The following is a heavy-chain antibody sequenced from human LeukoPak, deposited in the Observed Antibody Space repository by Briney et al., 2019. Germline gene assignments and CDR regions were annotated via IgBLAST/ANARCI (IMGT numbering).Heavy chain of an antibody. V-gene: IGHV3-30-3*01. CDR1: GFTFSSYA. J-gene: IGHJ1*01. D-gene: IGHD4-23*01. CDR3: ATYDYGGNHLARPEYFQH. CDR2: ISYDGSNK. Sequence: GRSLRLSCAASGFTFSSYAMHWVRQAPGKGLEWVAVISYDGSNKYYADSVKGRFTISRDNSKNTLYLQMNSLRAEDTAVYYCATYDYGGNHLARPEYFQHWGQGTLVTVSS.